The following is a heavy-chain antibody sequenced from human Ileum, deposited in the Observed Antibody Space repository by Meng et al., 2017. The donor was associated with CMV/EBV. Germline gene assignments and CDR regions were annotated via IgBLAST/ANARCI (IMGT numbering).Heavy chain of an antibody. Sequence: FSLASSPVGVGWTRQPTGKPLEWLAFIYWDDDKRYNPSLKNRLTITKDAPKNQVALTMTNMDPADTATYHCVHRKDYSGNWNGGSADYWGQGALVTVSS. D-gene: IGHD1-1*01. CDR2: IYWDDDK. J-gene: IGHJ4*02. CDR3: VHRKDYSGNWNGGSADY. V-gene: IGHV2-5*02. CDR1: FSLASSPVG.